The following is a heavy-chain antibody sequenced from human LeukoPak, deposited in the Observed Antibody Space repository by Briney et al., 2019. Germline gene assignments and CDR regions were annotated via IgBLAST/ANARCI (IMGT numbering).Heavy chain of an antibody. CDR1: GGSFSGHY. J-gene: IGHJ3*02. Sequence: SETLSLTCAVYGGSFSGHYWSWIRQPPGKGLEWIGEINHSGSTNYNPSLKSRVTISVDTSKNQFSLKLSSVTAADTAVYYCARTDYDSSAPGPIWGQGTMVTVSS. CDR3: ARTDYDSSAPGPI. D-gene: IGHD3-22*01. V-gene: IGHV4-34*01. CDR2: INHSGST.